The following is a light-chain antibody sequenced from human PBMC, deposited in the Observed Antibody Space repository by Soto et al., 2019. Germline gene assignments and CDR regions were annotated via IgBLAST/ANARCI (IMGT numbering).Light chain of an antibody. Sequence: EIVMTQSPATLSVSPWERATLSCRASQSISKNLAWYQQKAGQAPRLLIYDASTRATGIPARFSGSGSGTEFTLTISSLQSEDFAIYSCQQYNNWPLSFGPGTKVDIK. J-gene: IGKJ3*01. CDR2: DAS. V-gene: IGKV3-15*01. CDR3: QQYNNWPLS. CDR1: QSISKN.